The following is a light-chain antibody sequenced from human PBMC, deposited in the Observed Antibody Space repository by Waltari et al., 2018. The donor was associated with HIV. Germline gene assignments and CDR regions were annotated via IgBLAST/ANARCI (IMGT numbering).Light chain of an antibody. Sequence: SYVLTQPPSVSLAPGAAATISCGGWNIPTQFVHLYRQHPGQAPVLVIRFNSDRPSGIPDRFSGSTSGNTATLTISRVEVGDEADYYCQVWDSTNHHVVFGGGTELTVL. CDR2: FNS. CDR1: NIPTQF. J-gene: IGLJ3*02. V-gene: IGLV3-21*04. CDR3: QVWDSTNHHVV.